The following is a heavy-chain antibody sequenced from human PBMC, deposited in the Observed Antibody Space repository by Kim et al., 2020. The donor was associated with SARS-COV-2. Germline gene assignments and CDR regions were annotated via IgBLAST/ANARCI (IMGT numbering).Heavy chain of an antibody. CDR2: INPSGGST. CDR3: AREYYSGYERWGFDY. V-gene: IGHV1-46*01. CDR1: GYTFTSYY. D-gene: IGHD5-12*01. J-gene: IGHJ4*02. Sequence: ASVKVSCKASGYTFTSYYMHWVRQAPGQGLEWMGIINPSGGSTSYAQKFQGRVTMTRDTSTSTVYMELSSLRSEDTAVYYCAREYYSGYERWGFDYWGQGTLVTVSS.